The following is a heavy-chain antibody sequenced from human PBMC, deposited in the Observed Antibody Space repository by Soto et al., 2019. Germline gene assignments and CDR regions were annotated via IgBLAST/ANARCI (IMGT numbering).Heavy chain of an antibody. J-gene: IGHJ5*02. V-gene: IGHV4-31*03. CDR2: ISYTGRT. D-gene: IGHD6-13*01. CDR3: ARVSATGTRWIDP. CDR1: GGSINSGAYY. Sequence: QVQLQESGPGLVKPSQTLSLTCSVSGGSINSGAYYWGWIRQHPGKGLVWIGYISYTGRTYSSPSLQRRVTIALDMSESQFSLKLTSVTAADTAVYFCARVSATGTRWIDPWGQGTLVTVSP.